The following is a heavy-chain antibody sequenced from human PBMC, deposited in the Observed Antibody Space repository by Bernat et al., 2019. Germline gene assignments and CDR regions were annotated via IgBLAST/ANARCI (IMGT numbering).Heavy chain of an antibody. V-gene: IGHV4-30-4*01. J-gene: IGHJ4*02. Sequence: QVQLQESGPGLVKPSQTLSLTCTVSDGSISSGDYYWSWIRQPPGKGLEWIGYIYYSGSTYYNPSLKSRVTISVDTSKNQFSLKLSSVTAADTAVYYCARDRTNYYDSSGAETDYWGQGTLVTVSS. CDR2: IYYSGST. D-gene: IGHD3-22*01. CDR1: DGSISSGDYY. CDR3: ARDRTNYYDSSGAETDY.